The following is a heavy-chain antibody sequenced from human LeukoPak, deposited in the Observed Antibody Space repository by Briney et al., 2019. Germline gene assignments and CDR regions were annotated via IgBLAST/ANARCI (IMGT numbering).Heavy chain of an antibody. Sequence: SETLSLTCAVYGGSFSGYYWSWIRQPPGKGLEWIGEINHSGSTNYNPSLKSRVTISVDTSKNQFSLKLSSVTAADTAVYYCARGGPLWSGYYTGWFDPWGQGTLVTVSS. CDR1: GGSFSGYY. V-gene: IGHV4-34*01. D-gene: IGHD3-3*01. CDR3: ARGGPLWSGYYTGWFDP. CDR2: INHSGST. J-gene: IGHJ5*02.